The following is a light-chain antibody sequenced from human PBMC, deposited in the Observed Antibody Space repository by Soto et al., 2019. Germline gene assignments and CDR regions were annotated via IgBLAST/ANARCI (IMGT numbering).Light chain of an antibody. CDR1: NSDVGAYNY. CDR3: CSQGGGNPYV. Sequence: QSVLTQPASASGSPGQSVTISCTGTNSDVGAYNYVPWYQQYPGKAPKLMIYGVSNRPSGVPDRFSGSKTGNTASLTISGLQAEGEADYYCCSQGGGNPYVFGTGTKVTVL. V-gene: IGLV2-14*01. J-gene: IGLJ1*01. CDR2: GVS.